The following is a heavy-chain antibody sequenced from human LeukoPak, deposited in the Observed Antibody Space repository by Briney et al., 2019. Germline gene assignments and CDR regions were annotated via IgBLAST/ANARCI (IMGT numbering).Heavy chain of an antibody. J-gene: IGHJ6*02. V-gene: IGHV3-66*01. CDR2: IYSGGST. CDR3: ARDLLTIFGVVISQPDYYYGMDV. CDR1: GFTVSSNY. Sequence: EAGGSLRLSCAASGFTVSSNYMSWVRQAPGKGLEWVSVIYSGGSTYYADSVKGRFTISRDNSKNTLYLQMNSLRAEDTAVYYCARDLLTIFGVVISQPDYYYGMDVWGQGTTVTVSS. D-gene: IGHD3-3*01.